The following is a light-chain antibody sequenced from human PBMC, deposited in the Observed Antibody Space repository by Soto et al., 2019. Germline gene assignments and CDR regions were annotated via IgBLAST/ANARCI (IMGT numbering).Light chain of an antibody. V-gene: IGKV1-5*01. CDR3: QQYNTYST. J-gene: IGKJ5*01. Sequence: DIQMTQSPSSLSASVGDSVTITCLASQNIRNLLAWYQQKPGKAPNPLIYDASSLKSGVPSRFSGSGSGTELTLPIRTLQPDDFETYYCQQYNTYSTFGQGTRLEIK. CDR1: QNIRNL. CDR2: DAS.